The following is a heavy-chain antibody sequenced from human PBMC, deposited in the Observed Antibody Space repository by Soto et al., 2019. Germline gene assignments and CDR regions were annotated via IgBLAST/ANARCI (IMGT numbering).Heavy chain of an antibody. D-gene: IGHD3-16*01. CDR3: AKDMFEVLNYVGPYSNFDY. V-gene: IGHV3-30*18. Sequence: GGSLRLSCAASGFTFSSYGMHWVRQAPGKGLEWVAVISYDGSNKYYADSVKGRFTISRDNSKNTLYLQMNSLRAEDTAVYYCAKDMFEVLNYVGPYSNFDYWGQGTLVTVSS. J-gene: IGHJ4*02. CDR2: ISYDGSNK. CDR1: GFTFSSYG.